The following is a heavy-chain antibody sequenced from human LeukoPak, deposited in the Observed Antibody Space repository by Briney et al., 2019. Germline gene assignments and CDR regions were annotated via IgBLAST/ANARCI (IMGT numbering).Heavy chain of an antibody. Sequence: GGSETLLCAASGFILRSYSMNWVRQAPGKGLEWVSSISGSDNSAYFAHRVRGRFTISRDNSKNTLSLQMNSLRAEDTAVYYCAKDRSAAALYCCHYWAQGTVDTVSS. J-gene: IGHJ4*02. CDR1: GFILRSYS. D-gene: IGHD6-13*01. CDR2: ISGSDNSA. V-gene: IGHV3-23*01. CDR3: AKDRSAAALYCCHY.